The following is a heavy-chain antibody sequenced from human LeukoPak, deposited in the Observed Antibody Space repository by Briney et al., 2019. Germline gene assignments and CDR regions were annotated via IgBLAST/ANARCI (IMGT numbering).Heavy chain of an antibody. CDR2: ISSSGSTI. D-gene: IGHD6-19*01. CDR3: ARGYGGWYKSTRFDP. V-gene: IGHV3-48*03. CDR1: GFTFSSYE. J-gene: IGHJ5*02. Sequence: GGSLRLSCAASGFTFSSYEMNWVRQAPGKGREWVSYISSSGSTIYYADSVKGRFTISRDNAKNSLYLQMNSLRAEDTAVYYCARGYGGWYKSTRFDPWGQGTLVTVSS.